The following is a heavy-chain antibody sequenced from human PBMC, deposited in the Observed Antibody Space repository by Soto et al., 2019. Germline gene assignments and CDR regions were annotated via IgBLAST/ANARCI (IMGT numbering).Heavy chain of an antibody. CDR1: GGSISNYY. V-gene: IGHV4-59*08. Sequence: PSETLSLTCTVSGGSISNYYWSWIRQPPGKGLEWIGYISYSGSTNYNPSLKGRVTISVDTSKNHFSLNLTSLTAADTAMYFCARRHLSHYSFDYWGQGTPVTV. J-gene: IGHJ4*02. CDR3: ARRHLSHYSFDY. D-gene: IGHD6-19*01. CDR2: ISYSGST.